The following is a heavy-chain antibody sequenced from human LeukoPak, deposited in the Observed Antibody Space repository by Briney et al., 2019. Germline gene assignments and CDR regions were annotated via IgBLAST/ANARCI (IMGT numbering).Heavy chain of an antibody. V-gene: IGHV1-18*01. CDR1: GYTFTSYG. J-gene: IGHJ4*02. D-gene: IGHD3-22*01. CDR2: ISAYNGNT. Sequence: ASVKVSCKASGYTFTSYGISWVRQAPGQGLEWMGWISAYNGNTNYAQKLQGRVTITADESTSTAYMELSSLRSEDTAVYYCAYFGDSSGYYLDYWGQGTLVTVSS. CDR3: AYFGDSSGYYLDY.